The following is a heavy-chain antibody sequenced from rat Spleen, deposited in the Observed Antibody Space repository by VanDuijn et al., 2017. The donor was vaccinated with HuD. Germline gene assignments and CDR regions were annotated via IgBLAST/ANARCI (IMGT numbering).Heavy chain of an antibody. CDR3: ATVSYYYSSYPNWFAY. Sequence: EVQLVESGGGLVQPGRSLKLSCAASGFTFSDYNMAWVRQAPKKGLEWVATIIYDGSRTYYRDSVKGRFTISRDNAKSTLYLQMDSLRSEDTATYYCATVSYYYSSYPNWFAYWGQGTLVTVSS. CDR1: GFTFSDYN. J-gene: IGHJ3*01. V-gene: IGHV5S10*01. D-gene: IGHD1-2*01. CDR2: IIYDGSRT.